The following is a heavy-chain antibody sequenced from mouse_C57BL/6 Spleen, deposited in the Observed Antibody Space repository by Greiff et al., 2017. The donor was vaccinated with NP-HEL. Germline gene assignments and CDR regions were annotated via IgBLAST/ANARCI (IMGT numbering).Heavy chain of an antibody. CDR3: ARAGSSFGYFDY. CDR2: INPGSGGT. D-gene: IGHD1-1*01. Sequence: VQLKESGAELVRPGTSVKVSCKASGYAFTNYLIEWVKQRPGQGLEWIGVINPGSGGTNYNEQFKGKATLTADESSSTAYMQLSSLTSEDSAVYFCARAGSSFGYFDYWGQGTTLTVSS. CDR1: GYAFTNYL. J-gene: IGHJ2*01. V-gene: IGHV1-54*01.